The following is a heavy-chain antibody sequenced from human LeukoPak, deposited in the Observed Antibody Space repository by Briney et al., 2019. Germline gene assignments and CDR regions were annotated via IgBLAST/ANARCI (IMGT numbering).Heavy chain of an antibody. CDR2: ILYNGIT. D-gene: IGHD3-3*01. J-gene: IGHJ3*02. CDR1: PDSINKHY. CDR3: ARHSFTHKPVLRFLEWSDTHAFDI. V-gene: IGHV4-59*08. Sequence: KASETLSLTCSVSPDSINKHYWGWIRQPPGKGLEWVGYILYNGITSYNPSLKGRVTISLDTSKNQFSLKLSSVTAADTTVYYCARHSFTHKPVLRFLEWSDTHAFDIWGQGTMVTVSS.